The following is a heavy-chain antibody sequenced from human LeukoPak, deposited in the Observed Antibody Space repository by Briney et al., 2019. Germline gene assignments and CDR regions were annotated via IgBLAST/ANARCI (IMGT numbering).Heavy chain of an antibody. CDR2: IYDSGST. V-gene: IGHV4-59*08. Sequence: ETLSLTCTVSGGSISTYYWSWIRQPPGKGLEGIGYIYDSGSTDYNPSLKSRLTISVDTSKNQFSLKLSSVTAADTAVYYCARHDREDIVVVPAAPGYYWGQGTLVTVSS. CDR1: GGSISTYY. J-gene: IGHJ4*02. D-gene: IGHD2-2*01. CDR3: ARHDREDIVVVPAAPGYY.